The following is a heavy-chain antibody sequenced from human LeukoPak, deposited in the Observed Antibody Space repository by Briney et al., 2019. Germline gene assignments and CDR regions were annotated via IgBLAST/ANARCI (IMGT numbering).Heavy chain of an antibody. CDR3: SRGHYGPDY. D-gene: IGHD3-16*01. Sequence: GGSLRLSCAASGFTFSAYSMTWVRQAPGKGLEWVSGIQRDGTSPTYADSVKGRFIISRDNAKGSVYLQMNILRAEDTAAYYCSRGHYGPDYWGQGTLVTVSS. V-gene: IGHV3-74*01. CDR1: GFTFSAYS. J-gene: IGHJ4*02. CDR2: IQRDGTSP.